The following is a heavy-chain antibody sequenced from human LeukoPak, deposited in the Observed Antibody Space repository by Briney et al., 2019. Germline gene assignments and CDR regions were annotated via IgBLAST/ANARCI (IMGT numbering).Heavy chain of an antibody. CDR1: GFTFSSYA. Sequence: PGGSLRLSCAASGFTFSSYAMNWVRQAPGKGLEWVAVISYDGSNKYYADSVKGRFTISRDNAKNSLYLQMNSLRAEDTAVYYCARELGAFDIWGQGTMATVSS. CDR2: ISYDGSNK. V-gene: IGHV3-30-3*01. J-gene: IGHJ3*02. CDR3: ARELGAFDI. D-gene: IGHD7-27*01.